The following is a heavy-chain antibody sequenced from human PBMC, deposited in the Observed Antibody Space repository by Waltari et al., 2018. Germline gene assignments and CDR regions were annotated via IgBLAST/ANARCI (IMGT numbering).Heavy chain of an antibody. V-gene: IGHV3-30-3*01. Sequence: QVQLVESGGGVVQPGRSLRLSCAASGFTFSSYAMHWVRQAPGKGLEWVAVISYDGSNKYYADSVKGRFTISRDNSKNTLYLQMNSLRAEDTAVYYCARGVVGAMVYYFDYWGQGTLVTVSS. CDR3: ARGVVGAMVYYFDY. D-gene: IGHD1-26*01. CDR1: GFTFSSYA. CDR2: ISYDGSNK. J-gene: IGHJ4*02.